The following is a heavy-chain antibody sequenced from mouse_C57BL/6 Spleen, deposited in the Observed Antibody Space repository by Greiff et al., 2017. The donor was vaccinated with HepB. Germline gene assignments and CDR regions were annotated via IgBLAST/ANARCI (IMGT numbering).Heavy chain of an antibody. V-gene: IGHV5-12*01. Sequence: EVQVVESGGGLVQPGGSLKLSCAASGFTFSDYYMYWVRQTPEKRLEWVAYISNGGGSTYYPDTVKGRFTISRDNAKNTLYLQMSRLKSEDTAMYYCARRRGYGNYYAMDYWGQGTSVTVSS. CDR2: ISNGGGST. CDR1: GFTFSDYY. D-gene: IGHD2-1*01. CDR3: ARRRGYGNYYAMDY. J-gene: IGHJ4*01.